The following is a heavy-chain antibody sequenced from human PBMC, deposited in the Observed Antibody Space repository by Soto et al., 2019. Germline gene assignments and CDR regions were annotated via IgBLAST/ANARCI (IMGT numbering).Heavy chain of an antibody. Sequence: LRLSCAASGFTFSSYAMSWVRQAPGKGLEWVSAISGRGGSTYYADSVKGRFTISRDNSKNTLYLQMNSLRAEDTAVYYCAKDQRGYYYDSSGYYPFGYWGQGTLVTVSS. CDR1: GFTFSSYA. D-gene: IGHD3-22*01. V-gene: IGHV3-23*01. CDR2: ISGRGGST. J-gene: IGHJ4*02. CDR3: AKDQRGYYYDSSGYYPFGY.